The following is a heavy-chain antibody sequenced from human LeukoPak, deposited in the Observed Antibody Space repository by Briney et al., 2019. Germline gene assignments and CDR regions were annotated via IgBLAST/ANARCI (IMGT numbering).Heavy chain of an antibody. J-gene: IGHJ3*02. CDR3: ARARTRIVGVYDAFDI. CDR2: ISNDERNK. D-gene: IGHD1-26*01. Sequence: PGGSLRLSCAASGFTFTNFAMHWVRQAPGKGLEWVAVISNDERNKYYADSVKGRFTISRDNAKNSVYLQMNSLRAEDTAVYYCARARTRIVGVYDAFDIWGQGTMVTVSS. CDR1: GFTFTNFA. V-gene: IGHV3-30*04.